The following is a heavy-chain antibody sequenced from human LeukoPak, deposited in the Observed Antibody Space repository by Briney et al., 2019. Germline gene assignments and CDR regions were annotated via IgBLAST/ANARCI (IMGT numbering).Heavy chain of an antibody. Sequence: SETLSLTCTVSGGSISSSSYYWGWIRQPPGKGLEWIGSIYYSGSTYYNPSLKSRVTISVDTSKNQFSLKLSSVTAADTAVYYCARTPYYSRSGFDYWGQGTLVTVSS. V-gene: IGHV4-39*01. D-gene: IGHD2/OR15-2a*01. CDR1: GGSISSSSYY. J-gene: IGHJ4*02. CDR2: IYYSGST. CDR3: ARTPYYSRSGFDY.